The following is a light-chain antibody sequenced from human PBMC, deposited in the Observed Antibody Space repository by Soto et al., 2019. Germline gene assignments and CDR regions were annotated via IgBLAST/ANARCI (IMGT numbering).Light chain of an antibody. Sequence: EIVMTQSPATLSVSPGERATLSCRASQSVGTNLAWYQQKHGQAPRLVIYYTSTRATGIPARFSASGAGTEFTLTISSLQSEDCAVYFCQQYSHWLTTFGQGTKLEIK. CDR2: YTS. CDR1: QSVGTN. J-gene: IGKJ2*01. V-gene: IGKV3-15*01. CDR3: QQYSHWLTT.